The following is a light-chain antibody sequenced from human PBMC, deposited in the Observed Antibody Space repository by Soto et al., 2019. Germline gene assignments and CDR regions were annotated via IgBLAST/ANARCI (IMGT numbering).Light chain of an antibody. V-gene: IGKV3-20*01. CDR3: QQYGSSRT. Sequence: IVLTQSPRTVSLSPGESATLSCRASQSVSSSYLAWYQKKSGQAPRLLIHGATTRATGIPARFSGSGSGTDFTLTISRLEPEDFAVYYCQQYGSSRTFGQGTKVDIK. CDR1: QSVSSSY. J-gene: IGKJ1*01. CDR2: GAT.